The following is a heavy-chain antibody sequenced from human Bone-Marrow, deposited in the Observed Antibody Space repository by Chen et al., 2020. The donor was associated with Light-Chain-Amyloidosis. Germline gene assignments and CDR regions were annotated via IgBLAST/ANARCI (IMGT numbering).Heavy chain of an antibody. CDR3: TKGDHLLYVGAYWRFDL. V-gene: IGHV3-9*01. CDR2: FSWSSGSF. D-gene: IGHD2-2*02. CDR1: GFTFDDDA. Sequence: QLVESGGGLVQPGRSLRLSCVASGFTFDDDAINWVRQAPGKGLEWVSVFSWSSGSFHHADSVRGRFTISRDNAKNSLYLQMNSLRAEDTAIYYCTKGDHLLYVGAYWRFDLWGRGTQVTVSS. J-gene: IGHJ2*01.